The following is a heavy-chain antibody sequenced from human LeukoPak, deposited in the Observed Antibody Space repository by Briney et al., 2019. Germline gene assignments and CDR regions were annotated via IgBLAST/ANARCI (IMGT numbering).Heavy chain of an antibody. D-gene: IGHD4-23*01. CDR3: AKDLFRYGGNSPFDY. CDR2: ISFDGTNK. V-gene: IGHV3-30*18. CDR1: GFTLSPFG. J-gene: IGHJ4*02. Sequence: GGSLRLSCAASGFTLSPFGMHWVRQAPGKGLDWVAFISFDGTNKYYAESVKGRFTISRDTSKNTVHLQMSTLKPDDTAVYYCAKDLFRYGGNSPFDYWGQGALVTVSS.